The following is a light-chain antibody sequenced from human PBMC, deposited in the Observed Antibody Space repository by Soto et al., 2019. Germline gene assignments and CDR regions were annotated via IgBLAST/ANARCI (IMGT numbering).Light chain of an antibody. V-gene: IGKV2-28*01. Sequence: DVVMTQSPLSLPVTPGEPASISCRSSQSLLHRNGYNYLDWYLQKPGQSPQLLIYLASYRASGVPDRFSGSGSGTDFTLKISRVEAEDVGVYYCMQDLQTPGTFGQGTKLEIK. CDR2: LAS. CDR1: QSLLHRNGYNY. J-gene: IGKJ2*02. CDR3: MQDLQTPGT.